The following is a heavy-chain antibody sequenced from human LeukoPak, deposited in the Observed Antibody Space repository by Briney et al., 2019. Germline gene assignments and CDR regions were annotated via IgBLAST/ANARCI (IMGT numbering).Heavy chain of an antibody. J-gene: IGHJ4*02. V-gene: IGHV4-61*02. CDR3: ARDREHIVLLPGAKRKTWYFDY. CDR1: GALISSGSYY. CDR2: MYTSGST. D-gene: IGHD2-2*01. Sequence: PSETLSLTCTVSGALISSGSYYWSWIRQPAGKGLEWIGRMYTSGSTNYSPSLKSRVTISVDTSKNQFSLKLSSVTAADTAVYYCARDREHIVLLPGAKRKTWYFDYWGQGTLVTVSS.